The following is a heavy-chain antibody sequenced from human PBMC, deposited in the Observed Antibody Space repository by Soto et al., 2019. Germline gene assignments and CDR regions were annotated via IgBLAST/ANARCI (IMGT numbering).Heavy chain of an antibody. V-gene: IGHV1-3*01. J-gene: IGHJ4*02. CDR1: GYTFTSYA. CDR2: ISAGNGNT. Sequence: GASVKVSCKASGYTFTSYAMHWVRQAPGQRLEWMGWISAGNGNTKYSQKFQGRVTITTDTSTSTAYMELRSLRSDDTAVYYCARDLSSGRPDYWGQGTLVTVSS. CDR3: ARDLSSGRPDY. D-gene: IGHD3-3*01.